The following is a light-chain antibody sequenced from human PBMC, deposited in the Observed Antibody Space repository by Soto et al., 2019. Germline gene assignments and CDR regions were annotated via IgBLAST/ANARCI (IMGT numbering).Light chain of an antibody. CDR1: QSVNSN. CDR2: GAS. J-gene: IGKJ4*01. Sequence: EIVLTQSPGTLSLSPGERATLSCRASQSVNSNLAWYQQKAGQAPRLLIYGASSRATGIPDRFSGSGSGTDFTLTISRLEPEDFAVYYCQQYGSFGGGTKVDI. CDR3: QQYGS. V-gene: IGKV3-20*01.